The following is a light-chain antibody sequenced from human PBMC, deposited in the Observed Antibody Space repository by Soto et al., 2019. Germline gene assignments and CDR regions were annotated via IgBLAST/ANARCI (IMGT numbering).Light chain of an antibody. J-gene: IGKJ5*01. CDR3: QQRSNWPPIT. CDR1: QSISSW. V-gene: IGKV1-5*01. CDR2: DAS. Sequence: DIQMTQSPATLSASVGDRVTITCRASQSISSWLAWYQQKPGKAPKLLIYDASSLESGVPSRFSGSGSATEFTLTISSLEPEDFAVYYCQQRSNWPPITFGQGTRLEIK.